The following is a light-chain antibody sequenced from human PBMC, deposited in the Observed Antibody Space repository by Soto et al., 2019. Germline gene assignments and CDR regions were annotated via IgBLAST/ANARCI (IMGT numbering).Light chain of an antibody. CDR3: QHYYTTPQT. CDR2: WAS. Sequence: ALSLVEIDTISCQSIQNILFPVNNKHFLAWYQHKPGQSLKLLIYWASTRESGVPDRFSGSASGTNFTLTITNLQAEDVTLYYCQHYYTTPQTFG. J-gene: IGKJ5*01. CDR1: QNILFPVNNKHF. V-gene: IGKV4-1*01.